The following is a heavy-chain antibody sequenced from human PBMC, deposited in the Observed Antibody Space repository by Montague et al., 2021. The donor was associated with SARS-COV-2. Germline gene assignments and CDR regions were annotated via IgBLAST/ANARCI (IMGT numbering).Heavy chain of an antibody. Sequence: SETLSLTCTVSVGSMSSYSWSWIRQPPVKGLDWIGYIYSSGSTNYNPSLKSRVTISVDTSKNQFSLKLSSVTAADTAVYYCARGGERSLLERPLDYWGQGTLVTVSS. CDR1: VGSMSSYS. CDR3: ARGGERSLLERPLDY. CDR2: IYSSGST. V-gene: IGHV4-59*01. J-gene: IGHJ4*02. D-gene: IGHD3-16*01.